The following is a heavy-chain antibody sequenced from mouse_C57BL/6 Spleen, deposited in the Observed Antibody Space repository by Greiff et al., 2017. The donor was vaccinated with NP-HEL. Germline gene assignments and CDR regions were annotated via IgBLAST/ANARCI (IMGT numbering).Heavy chain of an antibody. CDR1: GFSLTSYG. D-gene: IGHD1-1*01. Sequence: QVQLQQSGPGLVAPSQSLSITCTVSGFSLTSYGVSWVRQPPGKGLEWLGVLWGDGSTNYHSALISRLSISKDNSKSQVFLKLNSLQTDDTATYYCAIYYYGSSYWFAYWGQGTLVTVSA. V-gene: IGHV2-3*01. J-gene: IGHJ3*01. CDR3: AIYYYGSSYWFAY. CDR2: LWGDGST.